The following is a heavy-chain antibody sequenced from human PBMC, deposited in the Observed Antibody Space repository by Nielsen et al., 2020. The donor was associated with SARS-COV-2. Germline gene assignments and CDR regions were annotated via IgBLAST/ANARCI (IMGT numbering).Heavy chain of an antibody. Sequence: GGSLRLSCAASGFTFDDYAMHWVRQAPGKGLEWVSGISWNSGSIGYADPVKGRFTISRDNAKNSLYLQMNSLRAEDTALYYCAKDMGWTDAFDIWGQGTMVTVSS. CDR1: GFTFDDYA. CDR3: AKDMGWTDAFDI. CDR2: ISWNSGSI. D-gene: IGHD6-19*01. J-gene: IGHJ3*02. V-gene: IGHV3-9*01.